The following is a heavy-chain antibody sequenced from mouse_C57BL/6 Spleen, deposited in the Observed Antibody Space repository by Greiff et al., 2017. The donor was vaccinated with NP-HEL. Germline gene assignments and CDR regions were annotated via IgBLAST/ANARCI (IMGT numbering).Heavy chain of an antibody. V-gene: IGHV3-6*01. CDR3: ARWGAYYSHFDY. J-gene: IGHJ2*01. Sequence: EVQLQQSGPGLVKPSQSLSLTCSVTGYSITSGYYWNWIRQFPGNKLEWMGYISYDGSNNYNPSLKNRISITRDTSKNQFFLKLNSVTTEDTATYYCARWGAYYSHFDYWGQGTTLTVSS. D-gene: IGHD1-1*01. CDR1: GYSITSGYY. CDR2: ISYDGSN.